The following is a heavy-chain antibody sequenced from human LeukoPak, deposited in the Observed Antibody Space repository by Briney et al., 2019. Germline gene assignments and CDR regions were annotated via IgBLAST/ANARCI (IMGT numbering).Heavy chain of an antibody. CDR1: GFTVSDYS. V-gene: IGHV3-23*01. D-gene: IGHD2-15*01. CDR2: INHSGYTT. J-gene: IGHJ3*02. Sequence: GGSLRLSCAASGFTVSDYSMSWVRQAPGKGLEWVSAINHSGYTTYYADSVKGRFTISRDNSRNTLYLQMNSLRAEDTAVYYCAKAPPPYCSGGSCFDAFDIWGQGTLSPSLQ. CDR3: AKAPPPYCSGGSCFDAFDI.